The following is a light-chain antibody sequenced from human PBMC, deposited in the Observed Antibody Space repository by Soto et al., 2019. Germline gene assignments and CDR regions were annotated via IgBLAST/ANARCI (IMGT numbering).Light chain of an antibody. CDR2: YDS. CDR3: QVWDISSAHVI. CDR1: NIGSKS. J-gene: IGLJ2*01. Sequence: YELTQPPSVSVAPGQTARVACGGSNIGSKSVHWYQQKPGHAPVLVMYYDSDRPSGIPERFSGSNSGNTATLTISRVEAGDEADYYCQVWDISSAHVIFGGGTKVTVL. V-gene: IGLV3-21*01.